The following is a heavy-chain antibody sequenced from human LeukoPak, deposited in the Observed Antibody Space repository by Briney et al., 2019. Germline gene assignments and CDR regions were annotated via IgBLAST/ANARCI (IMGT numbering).Heavy chain of an antibody. D-gene: IGHD1-20*01. V-gene: IGHV3-53*01. Sequence: AGGSLRLSCAASGFTVSSNYMSWVRQAPGKGLEWVSVIYSGGSTYYADSVKGRFTISRDNSKNTLYLQMNSLRAEDTAVYYCARDAPPITGIYYYYGMDVWGQGTTVTVSS. CDR1: GFTVSSNY. CDR2: IYSGGST. J-gene: IGHJ6*02. CDR3: ARDAPPITGIYYYYGMDV.